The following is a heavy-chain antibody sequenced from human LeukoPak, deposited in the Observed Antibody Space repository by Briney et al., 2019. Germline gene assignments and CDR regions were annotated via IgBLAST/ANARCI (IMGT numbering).Heavy chain of an antibody. CDR1: GFTFSSYE. V-gene: IGHV3-48*03. Sequence: GGSLRLSCAASGFTFSSYEMNWVRQAPGKGLEWVSYISSSGSTIYYADSVKGRFTISRDNAKNSLYLQMNSLRAEDTAVYLCARDLVTHPSYGELGYWGQGALVTVSS. CDR3: ARDLVTHPSYGELGY. J-gene: IGHJ4*02. CDR2: ISSSGSTI. D-gene: IGHD4-17*01.